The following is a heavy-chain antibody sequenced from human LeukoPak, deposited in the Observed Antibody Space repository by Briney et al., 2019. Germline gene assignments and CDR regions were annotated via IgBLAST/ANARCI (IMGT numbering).Heavy chain of an antibody. D-gene: IGHD6-13*01. CDR2: INHSGST. CDR3: ARGVAAAGTIVAFDI. CDR1: GGSFSGYY. J-gene: IGHJ3*02. V-gene: IGHV4-34*01. Sequence: PSGTLSLTCAVYGGSFSGYYWSWIRQPPGKGLEWIGEINHSGSTNYNPSLKSRVTISVDTSKNQFSLKLSSVTAADTAVYYCARGVAAAGTIVAFDIWGQGTMVTVSS.